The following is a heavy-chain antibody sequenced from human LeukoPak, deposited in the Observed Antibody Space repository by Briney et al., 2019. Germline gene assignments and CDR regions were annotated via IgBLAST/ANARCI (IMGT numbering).Heavy chain of an antibody. V-gene: IGHV5-51*01. J-gene: IGHJ4*02. D-gene: IGHD1-26*01. CDR1: GYIFSNYY. CDR2: MYPGGSDI. CDR3: ASRTGSYYPFDS. Sequence: GESLQISCKGSGYIFSNYYIDWVRQLPGKGLEWMGVMYPGGSDIRYSPSFQGQVTISADKSIDTAYLQWSSLKTSDSAMYYCASRTGSYYPFDSWGQGTLVTVSS.